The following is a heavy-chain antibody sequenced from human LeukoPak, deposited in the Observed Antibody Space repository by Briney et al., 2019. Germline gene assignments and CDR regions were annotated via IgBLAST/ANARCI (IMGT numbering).Heavy chain of an antibody. Sequence: LPGGSLRLSCAASGFTFSSYAMHWVRQAPGKGLEYVSAISSNGGSTYYANSVKGRFTISRDNSRNTLYLQMGSLRAEDMAVYYCARAGPHDAFDIWGQGTMVTVSS. V-gene: IGHV3-64*01. CDR2: ISSNGGST. CDR1: GFTFSSYA. CDR3: ARAGPHDAFDI. J-gene: IGHJ3*02.